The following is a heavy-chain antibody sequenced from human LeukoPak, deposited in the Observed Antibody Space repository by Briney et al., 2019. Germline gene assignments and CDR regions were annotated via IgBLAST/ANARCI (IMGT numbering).Heavy chain of an antibody. CDR3: ARALYGEGSYPGFDS. CDR1: GGYSTNYQ. V-gene: IGHV4-59*12. CDR2: IYSSRNI. J-gene: IGHJ5*01. D-gene: IGHD3-10*01. Sequence: PSETLSLTCSVSGGYSTNYQWSWIRQSPEKGLEWIGYIYSSRNIKYNSSLKSRVTISVDTSKNQFSLKLSSVTAADTAVYYCARALYGEGSYPGFDSWGKGILVIVSS.